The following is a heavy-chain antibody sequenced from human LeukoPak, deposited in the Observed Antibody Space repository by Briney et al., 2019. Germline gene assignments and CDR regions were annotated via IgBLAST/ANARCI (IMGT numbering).Heavy chain of an antibody. Sequence: ASVKVSCKVSGYTLTELSMHWVRQAPGKGLEWMGGFDPEDGETIYAQKFQGRVTMTEDTSTGTAYMELSSLRSEDTAVYYCATVWFGENYFDYWGQGTLVTVSS. CDR3: ATVWFGENYFDY. D-gene: IGHD3-10*01. J-gene: IGHJ4*02. V-gene: IGHV1-24*01. CDR1: GYTLTELS. CDR2: FDPEDGET.